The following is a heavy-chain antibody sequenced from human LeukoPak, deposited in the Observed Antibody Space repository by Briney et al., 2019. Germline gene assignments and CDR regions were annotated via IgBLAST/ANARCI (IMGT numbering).Heavy chain of an antibody. CDR2: TYSGDAT. J-gene: IGHJ4*02. CDR1: GFTVSSNY. V-gene: IGHV3-53*01. Sequence: GGSLRLSCAASGFTVSSNYMSWVRQAPGKGLEWVSLTYSGDATYYADSVKGRFTVSRDNSKNTLYLQMNSLRAEDTAVYYCARGTRGYSYGRFDYWGQGTLVTVSS. CDR3: ARGTRGYSYGRFDY. D-gene: IGHD5-18*01.